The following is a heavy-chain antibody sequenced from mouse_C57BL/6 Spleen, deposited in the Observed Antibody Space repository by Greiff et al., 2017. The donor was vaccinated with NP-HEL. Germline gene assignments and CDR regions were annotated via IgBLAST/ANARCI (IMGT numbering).Heavy chain of an antibody. V-gene: IGHV3-1*01. CDR2: ISYSGST. J-gene: IGHJ1*03. CDR1: GYSITSGYD. Sequence: EVMLVESGPGMVKPSQSLSLTCTVTGYSITSGYDWHWIRHFPGNKLEWMGYISYSGSTNYNPSLKSRISITHDTSKNHFFLKLNSVTTEDTATYYCARGGAQAWYFDVWGTGTTVTVSS. CDR3: ARGGAQAWYFDV. D-gene: IGHD3-2*02.